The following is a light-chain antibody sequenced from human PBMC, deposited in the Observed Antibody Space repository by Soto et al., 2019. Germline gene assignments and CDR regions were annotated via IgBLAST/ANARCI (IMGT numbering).Light chain of an antibody. V-gene: IGKV3-15*01. Sequence: EIVMTQSPATLSVSLGERATLSCRASQSVSSNLAWYQQKPGQAPRLLIYGASTRATDVPARFSGSESGTEFTFTISSLPSEDFAVYYCQQYKNWPWTFGLGTKVEIK. CDR2: GAS. J-gene: IGKJ1*01. CDR3: QQYKNWPWT. CDR1: QSVSSN.